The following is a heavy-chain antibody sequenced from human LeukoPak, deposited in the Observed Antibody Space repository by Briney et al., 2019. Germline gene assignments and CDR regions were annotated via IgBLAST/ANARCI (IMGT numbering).Heavy chain of an antibody. Sequence: GGSLRLSCAASGFTFSSYAMSWVRQAPGKGLEWVSALSGSGGSTYYADSVKGRFTISRDNSKNTLYLQMNSLRAEDTAVYYCAKDRQVGATIFIFDYWGQGTLVTVSS. CDR3: AKDRQVGATIFIFDY. CDR1: GFTFSSYA. V-gene: IGHV3-23*01. CDR2: LSGSGGST. J-gene: IGHJ4*02. D-gene: IGHD1-26*01.